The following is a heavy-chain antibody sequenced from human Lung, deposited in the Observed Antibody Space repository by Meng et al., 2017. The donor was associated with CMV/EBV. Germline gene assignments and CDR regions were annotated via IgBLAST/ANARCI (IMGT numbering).Heavy chain of an antibody. CDR1: GASISSYY. D-gene: IGHD1-26*01. Sequence: SETXSLTCTVSGASISSYYWSWIRQPPGRGLEWIGNIYYSGSSNYNPSLKGRVTMSVATSEDQFSLRLNSVTAADTAVYYCARGHTNSGSFVGYYAMDVWXEGATVTVSS. CDR2: IYYSGSS. V-gene: IGHV4-59*01. CDR3: ARGHTNSGSFVGYYAMDV. J-gene: IGHJ6*04.